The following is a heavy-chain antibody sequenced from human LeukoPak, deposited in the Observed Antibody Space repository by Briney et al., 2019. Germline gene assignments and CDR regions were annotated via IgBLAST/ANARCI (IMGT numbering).Heavy chain of an antibody. D-gene: IGHD1-26*01. CDR2: LSASGAGT. Sequence: GGSLRLSCAASGFTFSSYSFNWVRQVPGKGLEWVSSLSASGAGTFYADSVKGRFTVSRDNSKNTLYLQMNSLRAEDTAVYYCAKDPRVGASAAEYFQYWGQGTLVTVSS. V-gene: IGHV3-23*01. CDR1: GFTFSSYS. J-gene: IGHJ1*01. CDR3: AKDPRVGASAAEYFQY.